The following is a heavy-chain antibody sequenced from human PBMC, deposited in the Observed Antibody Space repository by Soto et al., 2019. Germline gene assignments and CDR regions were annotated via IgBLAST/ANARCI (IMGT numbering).Heavy chain of an antibody. Sequence: EVQLVESGGGLVQPGGSLRLSCAASGFTVSSNCMNWVRQAPGRGLEWVSVIYSTGGTYYADSVKGRFTISRDNSKNALYLHMNSLRAEDAAVYYCARAGGPSNRYFDLWGRGTLVTFSS. V-gene: IGHV3-66*01. CDR1: GFTVSSNC. D-gene: IGHD2-15*01. CDR2: IYSTGGT. J-gene: IGHJ2*01. CDR3: ARAGGPSNRYFDL.